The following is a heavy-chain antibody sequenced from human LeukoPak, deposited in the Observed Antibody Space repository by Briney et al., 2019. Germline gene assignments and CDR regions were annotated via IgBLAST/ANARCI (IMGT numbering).Heavy chain of an antibody. CDR1: GFTFNNYA. V-gene: IGHV3-23*01. CDR2: ISDSGGKT. CDR3: ARVFSGSDY. J-gene: IGHJ4*02. D-gene: IGHD2-15*01. Sequence: GGSLRPSCTAAGFTFNNYAMSWVRQAPGKGLEWVSHISDSGGKTYYADSVKGRFTISRDNAKNSLYLQMNSLRAEDTAIYYCARVFSGSDYWGQGTPVTVSS.